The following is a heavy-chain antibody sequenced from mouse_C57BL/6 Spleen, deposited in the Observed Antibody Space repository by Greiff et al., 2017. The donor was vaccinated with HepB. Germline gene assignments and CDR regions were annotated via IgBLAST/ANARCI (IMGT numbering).Heavy chain of an antibody. Sequence: EVQVVESGGGLVKPGGSLKLSCAASGFTFSSYAMSWVRQTPEKRLEWVATISDGGSYTYYPDNVKGRFTISRDNAKNNLYLQMSHLKSEDTAMYYCARGEDYYGSSYNWYFDVWGTGTTVTVSS. CDR1: GFTFSSYA. V-gene: IGHV5-4*01. J-gene: IGHJ1*03. CDR3: ARGEDYYGSSYNWYFDV. CDR2: ISDGGSYT. D-gene: IGHD1-1*01.